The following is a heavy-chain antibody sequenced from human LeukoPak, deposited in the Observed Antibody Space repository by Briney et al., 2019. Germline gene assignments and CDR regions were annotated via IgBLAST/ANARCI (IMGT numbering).Heavy chain of an antibody. J-gene: IGHJ5*02. D-gene: IGHD3-10*01. Sequence: GASVKVSCKASGYTFTSYGISWVRQAPGQRLEWMGWISAYNGNTNYAQKLQGRVTMTTDTSTSTAYMELRSLRSDDTAVYYCARGEGWFGELYSCWFDPWGRGTLVTVSS. CDR2: ISAYNGNT. CDR3: ARGEGWFGELYSCWFDP. CDR1: GYTFTSYG. V-gene: IGHV1-18*01.